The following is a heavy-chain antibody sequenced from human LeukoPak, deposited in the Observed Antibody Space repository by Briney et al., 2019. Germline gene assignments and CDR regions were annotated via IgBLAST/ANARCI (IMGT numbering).Heavy chain of an antibody. Sequence: GGSLRLSCAASGFNVMSKYMSWVRQAPGKGLEWVSVIYSGGSTYYADSVEGRFTISRDSSKSTLYLQMNSLRAEDTAVYYCTGDSSAGRVYYWGQGTLVTVSS. CDR1: GFNVMSKY. CDR2: IYSGGST. D-gene: IGHD6-13*01. CDR3: TGDSSAGRVYY. J-gene: IGHJ4*02. V-gene: IGHV3-53*01.